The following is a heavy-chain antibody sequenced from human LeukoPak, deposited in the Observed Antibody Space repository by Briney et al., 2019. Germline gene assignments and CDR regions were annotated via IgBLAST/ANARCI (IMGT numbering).Heavy chain of an antibody. CDR3: ARAGYDFWSGSDY. Sequence: SETLSLTCTVSGGSIGSDNYYWSWIRQPPGKGLEWIGYIYYSGSTYYNPSLKSRVTISVDTSKNQFSLKLSSVTAADTAVYYCARAGYDFWSGSDYWGQGTLVTVSS. J-gene: IGHJ4*02. D-gene: IGHD3-3*01. V-gene: IGHV4-30-4*08. CDR2: IYYSGST. CDR1: GGSIGSDNYY.